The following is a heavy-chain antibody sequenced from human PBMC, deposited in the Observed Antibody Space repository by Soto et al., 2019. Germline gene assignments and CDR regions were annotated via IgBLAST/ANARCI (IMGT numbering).Heavy chain of an antibody. D-gene: IGHD3-22*01. CDR3: ARGWGYDSNDYYYAY. V-gene: IGHV1-69*01. CDR2: IIPIFGTA. CDR1: GGTFSRHA. J-gene: IGHJ4*02. Sequence: QVQLVQSGAEVRKPGSSVKVSCKASGGTFSRHAISWVRQAPGQGIEWMGGIIPIFGTANHAQKFPGRVTIIADESTSTVYRELSSLRSEDTAMYYCARGWGYDSNDYYYAYWGQGTLVIVSS.